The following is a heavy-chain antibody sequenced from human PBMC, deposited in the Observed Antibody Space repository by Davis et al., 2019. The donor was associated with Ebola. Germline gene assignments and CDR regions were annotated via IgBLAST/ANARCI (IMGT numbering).Heavy chain of an antibody. CDR3: TTEVAAYYYGSGSYYRFVY. CDR2: IKSKTDGGTT. Sequence: ASLKISCAASGFTFSNAWMNWVRQAPGKGLEWVGRIKSKTDGGTTDYAAPVKGRFTISRDDSKNTLYLQMNSLKTEDTAVYYCTTEVAAYYYGSGSYYRFVYWGQGTLVTVSS. J-gene: IGHJ4*02. D-gene: IGHD3-10*01. CDR1: GFTFSNAW. V-gene: IGHV3-15*07.